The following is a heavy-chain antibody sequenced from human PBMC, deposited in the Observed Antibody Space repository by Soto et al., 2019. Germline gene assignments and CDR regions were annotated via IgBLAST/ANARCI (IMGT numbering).Heavy chain of an antibody. CDR3: AKDHLYYYDSSGYSSFFDY. Sequence: GGSLRLSCAASGLTFSSYGMHWVGQARGKGLEWVAVISYDGSNKYYAASVKGRFTISRDNSKNTLYRQMNSLRAEGTAVYYCAKDHLYYYDSSGYSSFFDYWGQGTLVTVSS. V-gene: IGHV3-30*18. J-gene: IGHJ4*02. D-gene: IGHD3-22*01. CDR1: GLTFSSYG. CDR2: ISYDGSNK.